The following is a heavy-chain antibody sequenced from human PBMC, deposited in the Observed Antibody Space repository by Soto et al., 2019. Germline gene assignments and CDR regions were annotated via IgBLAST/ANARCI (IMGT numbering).Heavy chain of an antibody. CDR2: IYYSGST. V-gene: IGHV4-59*08. CDR1: GGSISSYY. J-gene: IGHJ4*02. Sequence: PSETLSLPCTVSGGSISSYYWSWIRQPPGKGLEWIGYIYYSGSTNYNPSLKSRVTISVDTSKNQFSLKLSSVTAADTAVYYCARHGGQRPLWFGEFTFVYWGQATLVTVSS. D-gene: IGHD3-10*01. CDR3: ARHGGQRPLWFGEFTFVY.